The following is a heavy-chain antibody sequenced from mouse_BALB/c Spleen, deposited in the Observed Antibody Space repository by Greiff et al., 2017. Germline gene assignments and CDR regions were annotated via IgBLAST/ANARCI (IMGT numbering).Heavy chain of an antibody. V-gene: IGHV8-8*01. Sequence: QVTLKVCGPGILQPSQTLSLTCSFSGFSLSTSGMSVGWIRQPSGKGLEWLAHIWWNDDKYYNPALKSRLTISKDTSNNQVFLKIASVVTADTATYYCARIAGNYWYFDVWGAGTTVTVSS. J-gene: IGHJ1*01. CDR1: GFSLSTSGMS. CDR3: ARIAGNYWYFDV. CDR2: IWWNDDK. D-gene: IGHD2-1*01.